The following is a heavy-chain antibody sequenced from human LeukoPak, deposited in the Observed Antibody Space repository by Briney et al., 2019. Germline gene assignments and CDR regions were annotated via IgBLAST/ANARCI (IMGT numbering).Heavy chain of an antibody. Sequence: PLETLPLTCAVSGGSISSGGYSWSWIRQPAGKGLEWIGRIYTGGSTNYNPSLKSRVTMSVDTSKNQFSLKLNSVTAADTAVYYCARQEGGIVGPYWGQGTLVTVSS. J-gene: IGHJ4*02. CDR3: ARQEGGIVGPY. D-gene: IGHD1-26*01. CDR2: IYTGGST. CDR1: GGSISSGGYS. V-gene: IGHV4-61*02.